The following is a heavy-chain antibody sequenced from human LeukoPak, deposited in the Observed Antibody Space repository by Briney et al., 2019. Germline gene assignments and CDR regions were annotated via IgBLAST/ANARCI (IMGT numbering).Heavy chain of an antibody. Sequence: PSVKVSCKASGYTFTTYGITWVRQAPGQGLEWMGWISGYNGNTIYAQKLQGRVTMTTDTSTSTAYMGLRSLRSDDTAVYYCARGDYGGNPDHWGQAPLVTVSS. CDR3: ARGDYGGNPDH. CDR1: GYTFTTYG. J-gene: IGHJ4*02. CDR2: ISGYNGNT. D-gene: IGHD4-23*01. V-gene: IGHV1-18*01.